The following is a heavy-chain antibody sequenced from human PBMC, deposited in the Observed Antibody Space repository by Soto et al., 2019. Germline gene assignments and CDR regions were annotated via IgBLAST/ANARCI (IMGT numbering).Heavy chain of an antibody. V-gene: IGHV4-39*01. D-gene: IGHD3-3*01. CDR1: GGSISSSSYY. CDR3: ARSPDPANYDFWSGYPYFDY. Sequence: SETLSLTCTVSGGSISSSSYYWGWIRQPPGKGLEWIGSIYYSGSTYYNPSLKSRVTISVDTSKNQFSLKLSSVTAADTAVYYCARSPDPANYDFWSGYPYFDYWGQGTLVTVSS. J-gene: IGHJ4*02. CDR2: IYYSGST.